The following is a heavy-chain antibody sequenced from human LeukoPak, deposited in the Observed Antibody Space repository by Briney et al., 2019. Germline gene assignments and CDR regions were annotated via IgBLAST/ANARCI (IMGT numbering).Heavy chain of an antibody. V-gene: IGHV4-39*07. CDR3: ARGGPRWYASGLNYFDY. CDR1: GGSISSSSYY. D-gene: IGHD2-8*01. CDR2: IYYSGST. Sequence: SSETLSLTCTVSGGSISSSSYYWGWIRQPPGKGLEWIGSIYYSGSTYYNPSLKSRVTISVDTSKNQFSLKLSSVTAADTAVYYCARGGPRWYASGLNYFDYWGQGTLVTVSS. J-gene: IGHJ4*02.